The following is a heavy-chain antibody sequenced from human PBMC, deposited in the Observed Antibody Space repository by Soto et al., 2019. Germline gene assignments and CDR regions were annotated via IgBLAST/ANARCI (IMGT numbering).Heavy chain of an antibody. CDR1: SASLDSDX. CDR2: IYPNGRT. Sequence: QVHLQESGPGLVKPSETLSLTCAVSSASLDSDXXSWIRQPPGKGLEWIGYIYPNGRTNYNPSLRGRVAISIDKSKNQFSLRLDSVFAADAAVYFCARMRGLGEISPFFDHWGQGTLVTVSS. D-gene: IGHD3-16*02. V-gene: IGHV4-59*01. CDR3: ARMRGLGEISPFFDH. J-gene: IGHJ4*02.